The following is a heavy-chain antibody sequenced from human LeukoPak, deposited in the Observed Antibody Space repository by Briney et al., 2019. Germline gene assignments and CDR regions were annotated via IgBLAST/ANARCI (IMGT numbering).Heavy chain of an antibody. CDR2: INHSGST. CDR1: GGSFSGYD. D-gene: IGHD3-3*01. Sequence: SETLSLTCAVYGGSFSGYDWTWIRQPPGKGLEWIGEINHSGSTNYNPSLKSRVTISVDTSKNQFSLKLSSVTAADTAVYYCARLGVTTDYWGQGTLVTVSS. V-gene: IGHV4-34*01. CDR3: ARLGVTTDY. J-gene: IGHJ4*02.